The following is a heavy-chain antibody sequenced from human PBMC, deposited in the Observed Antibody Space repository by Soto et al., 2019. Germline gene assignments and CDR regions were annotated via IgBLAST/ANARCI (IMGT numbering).Heavy chain of an antibody. D-gene: IGHD5-12*01. CDR2: ISGSGGNT. V-gene: IGHV3-23*01. Sequence: GGSLRLSCAASGFIFSSYAMTWVRQAPGKGLEWVSGISGSGGNTYYADSVKGRFTISRDNSKKMLYLQMNGLRAEDTAVYYCAKDARYSNTWYYFDYWGQGTLVTVSS. J-gene: IGHJ4*02. CDR1: GFIFSSYA. CDR3: AKDARYSNTWYYFDY.